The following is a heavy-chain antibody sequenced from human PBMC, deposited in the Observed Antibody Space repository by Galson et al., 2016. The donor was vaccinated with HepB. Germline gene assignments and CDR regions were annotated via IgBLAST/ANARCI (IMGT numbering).Heavy chain of an antibody. Sequence: ETLSLTCAVSGGSISSYYWSWIRQSPRKGLEWIGYIYYTGTSNYNPSLKSRVTISVDKSNNEFSLKLISVTAADTAVYYCARDMGRHGGFDYWRQGTVVTVSA. J-gene: IGHJ4*02. D-gene: IGHD5-24*01. CDR2: IYYTGTS. CDR1: GGSISSYY. V-gene: IGHV4-59*01. CDR3: ARDMGRHGGFDY.